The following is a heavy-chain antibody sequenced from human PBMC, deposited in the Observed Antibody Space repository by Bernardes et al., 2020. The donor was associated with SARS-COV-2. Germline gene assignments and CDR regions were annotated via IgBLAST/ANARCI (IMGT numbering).Heavy chain of an antibody. CDR3: AKDIAWNYVWYNSYYYYGMDV. Sequence: GGSLRLSCAASGFTFSSYGMHWVRQAPGKGLEWVAVISYDGSNKYYADSVKGRFTISRDNSKNTLYLQMNSLRAEDTAVYYCAKDIAWNYVWYNSYYYYGMDVWGQGTTVTVSS. CDR1: GFTFSSYG. J-gene: IGHJ6*02. V-gene: IGHV3-30*18. D-gene: IGHD1-7*01. CDR2: ISYDGSNK.